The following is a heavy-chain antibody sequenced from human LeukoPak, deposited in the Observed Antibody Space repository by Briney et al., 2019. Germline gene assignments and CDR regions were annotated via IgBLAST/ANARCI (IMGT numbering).Heavy chain of an antibody. V-gene: IGHV3-48*03. Sequence: PGRSLRLSCAASGFTFSSYEMSWVRQAPGKGLEWVSYISSSGSTIYYADSVKGRFTISRDNAKNSLYLQMDSLNPEDTAVYYCAKGLLWSEVYYYYGMDVWGQGTTVTVSS. CDR2: ISSSGSTI. D-gene: IGHD3-10*01. CDR1: GFTFSSYE. J-gene: IGHJ6*02. CDR3: AKGLLWSEVYYYYGMDV.